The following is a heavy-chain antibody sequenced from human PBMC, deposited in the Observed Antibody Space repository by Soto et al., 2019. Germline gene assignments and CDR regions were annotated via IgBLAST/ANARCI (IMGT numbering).Heavy chain of an antibody. J-gene: IGHJ1*01. CDR1: GFTFSSYA. D-gene: IGHD4-17*01. Sequence: QVQLVESGGGVVQPGRSLRLSCATSGFTFSSYAMHWVRQAPGKGLEWVAVISYDGSNKYYADSVKGRFTISRDNSKNTLYLQMNSLRAEDTAVYYCARDRQATVTIAEYFQHWGQGTLVTVSS. CDR2: ISYDGSNK. CDR3: ARDRQATVTIAEYFQH. V-gene: IGHV3-30-3*01.